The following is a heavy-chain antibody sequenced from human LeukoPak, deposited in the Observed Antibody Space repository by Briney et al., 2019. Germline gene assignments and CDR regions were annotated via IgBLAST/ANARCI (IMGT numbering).Heavy chain of an antibody. V-gene: IGHV3-53*01. J-gene: IGHJ2*01. CDR3: AKPPGELVVYWYFDL. CDR2: IYSDNT. CDR1: GFTVSSNS. Sequence: PGGPLRLSCTVSGFTVSSNSMSWVRQAPGKGLEWVSFIYSDNTHYSDSVKGRFTISRDNSKNTLYLQMNSLRAEDTAVYYCAKPPGELVVYWYFDLWGRGTLVTVSS. D-gene: IGHD3-10*01.